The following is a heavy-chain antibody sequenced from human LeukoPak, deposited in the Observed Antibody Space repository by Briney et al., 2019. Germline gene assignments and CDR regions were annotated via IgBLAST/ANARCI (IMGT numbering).Heavy chain of an antibody. CDR3: AKAFSLPNWNRTPFDY. Sequence: GGSLRLSCAASGFPFSSSAMSCVRQAPGKGLEWVSAISGSGTGTNHADSVKGRFTIPRDNSKSTLYLQMNSLRAEDTAVYYCAKAFSLPNWNRTPFDYWGQGTLVTVSS. V-gene: IGHV3-23*01. CDR2: ISGSGTGT. D-gene: IGHD1-1*01. J-gene: IGHJ4*02. CDR1: GFPFSSSA.